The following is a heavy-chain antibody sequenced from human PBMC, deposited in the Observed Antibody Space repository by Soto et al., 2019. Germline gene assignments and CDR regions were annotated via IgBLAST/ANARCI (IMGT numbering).Heavy chain of an antibody. CDR1: VFSLSTTGVG. Sequence: GSGPTLVNPTQTLTLTCTFSVFSLSTTGVGVGWIRQPPGKALEWLAIIYWDDDKRYSPSLKSRLTITKDTSNNQVVLTMTNMDLVDTATYYCSRESRGFFACWGRGTLVTGSS. V-gene: IGHV2-5*02. CDR3: SRESRGFFAC. CDR2: IYWDDDK. D-gene: IGHD3-22*01. J-gene: IGHJ4*02.